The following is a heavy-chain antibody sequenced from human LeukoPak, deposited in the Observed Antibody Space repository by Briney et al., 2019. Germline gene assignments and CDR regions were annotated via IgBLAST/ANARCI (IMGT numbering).Heavy chain of an antibody. CDR2: IIPILNVA. CDR3: TREGVYSPDGSGYHRDAFDI. D-gene: IGHD3-22*01. J-gene: IGHJ3*02. V-gene: IGHV1-69*04. Sequence: ASVKVSCKASGDNFNSYVITWVRQASGQGLEWMGRIIPILNVANFAQNFQGRVTITADKSTSTAHMELSSLRSDDTAVYYCTREGVYSPDGSGYHRDAFDIWGQGTVVTASS. CDR1: GDNFNSYV.